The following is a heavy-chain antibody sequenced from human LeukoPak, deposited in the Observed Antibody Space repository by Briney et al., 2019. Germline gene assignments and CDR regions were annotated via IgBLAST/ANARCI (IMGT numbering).Heavy chain of an antibody. D-gene: IGHD4-17*01. V-gene: IGHV4-31*03. CDR2: IYYSGST. CDR3: ARDWPNDYGDYEATGYFDL. J-gene: IGHJ2*01. CDR1: GGSISSGGYY. Sequence: SETLSLTCTVSGGSISSGGYYWSWIRQHPGKGLEWIGYIYYSGSTYYNPSLKSRVTISVDTSKNQFSLKLSSVTAADTAVYYCARDWPNDYGDYEATGYFDLWGRGTLVTVSS.